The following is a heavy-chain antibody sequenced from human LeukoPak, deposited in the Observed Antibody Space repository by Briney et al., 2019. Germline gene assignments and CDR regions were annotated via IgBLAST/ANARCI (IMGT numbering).Heavy chain of an antibody. Sequence: SETLSLTCTVSGGSISSYYWSWIRQPPGKGLEWIGYIYTSGITNYTPSLKSRVPISVYTSKNQFSLKLSSVTAADTAVYYCARQRGGVRGALDYWGQGTLVTVSS. D-gene: IGHD3-10*01. CDR3: ARQRGGVRGALDY. V-gene: IGHV4-4*09. CDR1: GGSISSYY. CDR2: IYTSGIT. J-gene: IGHJ4*02.